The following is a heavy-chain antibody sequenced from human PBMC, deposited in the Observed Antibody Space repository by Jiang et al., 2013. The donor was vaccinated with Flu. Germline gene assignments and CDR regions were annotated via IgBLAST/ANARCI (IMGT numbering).Heavy chain of an antibody. CDR2: IFWDDDN. J-gene: IGHJ4*02. D-gene: IGHD6-6*01. CDR3: AHRRFASSSSAYFDY. Sequence: KPTQTLTLTCTFAGFSLSTSGVGVGWIRQPPGKALEWLALIFWDDDNRYRPSLKSRLTITKDTSKNQVVLTMTNMDPADTGTYYCAHRRFASSSSAYFDYWGQGTLVTVSS. V-gene: IGHV2-5*02. CDR1: GFSLSTSGVG.